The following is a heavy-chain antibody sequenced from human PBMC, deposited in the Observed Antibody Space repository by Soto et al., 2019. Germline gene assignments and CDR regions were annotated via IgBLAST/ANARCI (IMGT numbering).Heavy chain of an antibody. CDR2: INHSGST. Sequence: SETLSLTCDVYGGSFSGYYWSWIRQPPGKGLEWIGEINHSGSTNYNPSLKSRVTISVDTSKNQFSLKLSSVTAADTAVYYCASRFKYYYDSSGSGQGAFDIWGQGTMVTVSS. CDR1: GGSFSGYY. V-gene: IGHV4-34*01. CDR3: ASRFKYYYDSSGSGQGAFDI. J-gene: IGHJ3*02. D-gene: IGHD3-22*01.